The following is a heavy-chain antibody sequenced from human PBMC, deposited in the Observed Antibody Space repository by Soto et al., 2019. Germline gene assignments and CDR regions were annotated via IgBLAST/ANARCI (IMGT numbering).Heavy chain of an antibody. CDR3: AKDMVVVPAGPIDAFDI. CDR2: ISGSGGST. V-gene: IGHV3-23*01. CDR1: GFTFSSYA. J-gene: IGHJ3*02. Sequence: EVQLLESGGGLVQPRWSLRLSCADSGFTFSSYAMSCVRQAPGRGLEWVSAISGSGGSTYYAGSVKGRFTISRDNSKNTLYLQINSLRAEDTAVYYCAKDMVVVPAGPIDAFDIWGQGTMVTVSS. D-gene: IGHD2-2*01.